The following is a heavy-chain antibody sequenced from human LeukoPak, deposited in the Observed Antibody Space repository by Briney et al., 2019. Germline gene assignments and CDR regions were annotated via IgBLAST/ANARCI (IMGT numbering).Heavy chain of an antibody. D-gene: IGHD3-10*01. Sequence: PSETLSLTCAVYGGSFSGYYWSWIRQPPGKGLEWIGEINHSGSTNYNPSLKSRVTISVDTSKNQFSLKLSSVTAADTAVYYCARCMVRGYRYYYMDVWGKGTTVTVSS. CDR2: INHSGST. CDR1: GGSFSGYY. J-gene: IGHJ6*03. CDR3: ARCMVRGYRYYYMDV. V-gene: IGHV4-34*01.